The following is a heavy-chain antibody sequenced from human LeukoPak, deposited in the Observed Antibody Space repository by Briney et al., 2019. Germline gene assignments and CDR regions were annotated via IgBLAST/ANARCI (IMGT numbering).Heavy chain of an antibody. V-gene: IGHV1-2*02. CDR3: ARIVHPHYYYDSSGYRHNWFDP. CDR1: GYTFTGYY. CDR2: INPNSGGT. D-gene: IGHD3-22*01. Sequence: ASVKVSCKASGYTFTGYYMHWVRQAPGQGLEWMGWINPNSGGTNYAQKFQGRVTMTRDTSISTAYMELSRLRSDDTAVYYCARIVHPHYYYDSSGYRHNWFDPWGQGTLVTVSS. J-gene: IGHJ5*02.